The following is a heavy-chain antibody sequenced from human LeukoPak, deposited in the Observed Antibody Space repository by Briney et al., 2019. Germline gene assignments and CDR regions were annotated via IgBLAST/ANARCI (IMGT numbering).Heavy chain of an antibody. CDR2: ISYDGSNK. Sequence: GGSLRLSCAASGFTFSSCAMHWVRQAPGKGLEWVAIISYDGSNKYSADSVKGRFTISRDNSKNTLYLQMNSLRAEDTAVYYCATGGESSGPYFFDYWGQGTLVTVSS. CDR1: GFTFSSCA. CDR3: ATGGESSGPYFFDY. V-gene: IGHV3-30-3*01. D-gene: IGHD3-22*01. J-gene: IGHJ4*02.